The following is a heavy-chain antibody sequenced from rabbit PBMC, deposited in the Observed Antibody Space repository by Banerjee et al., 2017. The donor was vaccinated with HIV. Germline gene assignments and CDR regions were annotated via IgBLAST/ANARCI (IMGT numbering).Heavy chain of an antibody. CDR1: GFSFSSSYW. J-gene: IGHJ4*01. CDR3: ARDFTL. V-gene: IGHV1S40*01. CDR2: IDAGSSGST. Sequence: QSLEESGGDLVKPGASLTLTCTASGFSFSSSYWICWVRQAPGKGLEWIGCIDAGSSGSTNYASWAKGRFTISKTSSTTVTLQMTSLTAADTATYICARDFTLWGPGTLVTVS.